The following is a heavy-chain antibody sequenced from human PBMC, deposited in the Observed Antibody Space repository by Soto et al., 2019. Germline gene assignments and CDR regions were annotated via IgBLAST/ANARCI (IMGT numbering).Heavy chain of an antibody. V-gene: IGHV3-23*01. Sequence: EVQVLESGGVLVQPGGSLRLSCVAPGLIFSNYAMSWVRQAPGKGLEWVSGISGSGGSPHYADSAKGRFTISRDNSKNTLFLQMNTLRAEDTAVYYCAREGDITAAFDYWGQGTLVIVSS. CDR1: GLIFSNYA. J-gene: IGHJ4*02. D-gene: IGHD6-13*01. CDR3: AREGDITAAFDY. CDR2: ISGSGGSP.